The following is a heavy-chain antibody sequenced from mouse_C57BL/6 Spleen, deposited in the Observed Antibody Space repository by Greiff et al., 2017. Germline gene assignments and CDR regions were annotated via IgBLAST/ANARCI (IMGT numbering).Heavy chain of an antibody. J-gene: IGHJ2*01. CDR2: IHPNSGST. V-gene: IGHV1-64*01. CDR1: GYTFTSYW. CDR3: ARDEDGSFDY. D-gene: IGHD1-1*01. Sequence: QVQLQQPGAELVKPGASVTLSCKASGYTFTSYWMHWVKQRPGQGLEWIGMIHPNSGSTNYNEKFKSKATLTVDKSSSTAYMQLSSLTSEDSAVYYCARDEDGSFDYWGQGTTLTVSS.